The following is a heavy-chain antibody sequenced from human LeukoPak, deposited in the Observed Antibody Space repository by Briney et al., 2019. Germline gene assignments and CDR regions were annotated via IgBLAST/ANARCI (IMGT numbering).Heavy chain of an antibody. CDR2: ISSSGSTI. CDR1: GFILSNYG. Sequence: QAGGSLRLSCEGAGFILSNYGMHWVRQAPGKGLEWVSYISSSGSTIYYADSVKGRFTISRDNAKNSLYLQMNSLRAEDTAVYYCARDFDYGDFEYYFDYWGQGTLVTVSS. D-gene: IGHD4-17*01. V-gene: IGHV3-48*04. CDR3: ARDFDYGDFEYYFDY. J-gene: IGHJ4*02.